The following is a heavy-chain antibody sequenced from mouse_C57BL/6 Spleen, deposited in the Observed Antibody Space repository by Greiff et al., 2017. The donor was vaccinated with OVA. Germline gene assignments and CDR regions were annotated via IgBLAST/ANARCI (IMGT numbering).Heavy chain of an antibody. CDR3: ARHVYCDSSPWYFDV. V-gene: IGHV5-6*01. CDR2: ISSGGSYS. Sequence: EVTLVESGGDLVKPGGSLKLFCAASGFPFSSYGMSWVRQTPDKRLEWVATISSGGSYSYYPDSVKGRFTISRDNAKNHLYLQMSSLKSEGTAMYYCARHVYCDSSPWYFDVWGTGTTVTVSS. CDR1: GFPFSSYG. J-gene: IGHJ1*03. D-gene: IGHD1-1*01.